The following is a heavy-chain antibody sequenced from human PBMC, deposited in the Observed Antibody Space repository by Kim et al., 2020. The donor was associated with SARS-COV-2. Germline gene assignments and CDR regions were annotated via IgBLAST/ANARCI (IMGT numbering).Heavy chain of an antibody. CDR2: INAGNGNT. D-gene: IGHD3-10*01. CDR1: GYTFTSYA. J-gene: IGHJ6*02. CDR3: ARDQLLWFGDPQLGTPYYYYGMDV. Sequence: ASVKVSCKASGYTFTSYAMHWVRQAPGQRLEWMGWINAGNGNTKYSQKFQGRVTITRDTSASTAYMELSSLRSEDTAVYYCARDQLLWFGDPQLGTPYYYYGMDVWGQGTTVTVSS. V-gene: IGHV1-3*01.